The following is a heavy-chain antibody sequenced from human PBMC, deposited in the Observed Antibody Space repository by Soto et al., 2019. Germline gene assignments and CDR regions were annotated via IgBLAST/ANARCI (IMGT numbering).Heavy chain of an antibody. CDR1: GLTFSSYA. CDR3: RTFEY. J-gene: IGHJ4*02. V-gene: IGHV3-23*01. Sequence: PGGSLRLSCAASGLTFSSYAMSWVRQAPGKGLEWVSAMSGSGGSNTYYADSVKGRFTISRDNSKNTLYLQMNSLRAEDTAIYYPRTFEYWGQGTLVTVSS. CDR2: MSGSGGSNT. D-gene: IGHD1-7*01.